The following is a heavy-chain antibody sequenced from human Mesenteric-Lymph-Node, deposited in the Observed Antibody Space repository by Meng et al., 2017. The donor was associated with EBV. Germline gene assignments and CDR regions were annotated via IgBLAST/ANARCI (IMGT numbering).Heavy chain of an antibody. CDR1: GGSTSSSIW. D-gene: IGHD5-24*01. V-gene: IGHV4-4*02. CDR3: ARDVQMATI. Sequence: VSLQVAGSRLVKPSGTSPPPWGSPGGSTSSSIWWRLVRQSPGKGLEWIGQIYHNGDTNYNPSLKSRVLISVDKSKNQFSLRLNSVTAADTAVYYCARDVQMATIWGQGTLVTVSS. CDR2: IYHNGDT. J-gene: IGHJ4*02.